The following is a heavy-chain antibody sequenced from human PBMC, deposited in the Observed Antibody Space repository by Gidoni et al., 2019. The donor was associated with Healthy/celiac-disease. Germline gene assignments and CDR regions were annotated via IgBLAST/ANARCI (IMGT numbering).Heavy chain of an antibody. Sequence: QVTLKESGPVLVKPTETLTLTCTVSGFSLSNARMGVGWIRQPPGKALEWLAHIFSNDEKSYSTSLKSRLTISKDTSKSQVVLTMTNMDPVDTATYYCARTVVAATPGWFDPWGQGTLVTVSS. CDR1: GFSLSNARMG. CDR3: ARTVVAATPGWFDP. J-gene: IGHJ5*02. V-gene: IGHV2-26*01. CDR2: IFSNDEK. D-gene: IGHD2-15*01.